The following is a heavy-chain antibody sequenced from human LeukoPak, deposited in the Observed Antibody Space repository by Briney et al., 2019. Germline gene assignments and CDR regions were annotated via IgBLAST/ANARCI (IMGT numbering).Heavy chain of an antibody. CDR1: GGSISNYY. CDR2: IYTSGST. J-gene: IGHJ6*03. Sequence: PSETLPLTCTVSGGSISNYYWNWVRQPAGMGLERLGRIYTSGSTNYNPSLKSRVTMSVDTSKNQFSLKLSSVTAADTAVYYCAREKLEDTYYYYMDVWGKGTTVTVSS. V-gene: IGHV4-4*07. D-gene: IGHD2-15*01. CDR3: AREKLEDTYYYYMDV.